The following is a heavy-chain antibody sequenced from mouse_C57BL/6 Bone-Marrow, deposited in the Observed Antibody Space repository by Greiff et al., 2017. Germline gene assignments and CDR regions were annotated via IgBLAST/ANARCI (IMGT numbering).Heavy chain of an antibody. Sequence: QVQLQQPGAELVRPGTSVKMSCKASGYTFTNYWIGWAKQRPGHGLEWIGDIYPGGGYTNYNEKFKGKATLTADKSSSTAYMQFSSLTSEDSAIYYCARATVTTYYAMDYWGQGTSVTVSS. V-gene: IGHV1-63*01. J-gene: IGHJ4*01. CDR1: GYTFTNYW. D-gene: IGHD2-2*01. CDR2: IYPGGGYT. CDR3: ARATVTTYYAMDY.